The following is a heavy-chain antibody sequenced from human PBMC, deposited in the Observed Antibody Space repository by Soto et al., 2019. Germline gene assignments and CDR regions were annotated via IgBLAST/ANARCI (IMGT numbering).Heavy chain of an antibody. CDR2: IWYDGSNK. J-gene: IGHJ3*02. Sequence: QVQLVESGGGVVQPGRSLRLSCAASGFTFSSYGMHWVRQAPGKGLVWVAVIWYDGSNKYYADSVKGRFTISRDNSKNTLYLQMNSLRAEDTAVYYCARDRAALLWFGEFDAFDIWGQGTIVTVSS. CDR3: ARDRAALLWFGEFDAFDI. V-gene: IGHV3-33*01. D-gene: IGHD3-10*01. CDR1: GFTFSSYG.